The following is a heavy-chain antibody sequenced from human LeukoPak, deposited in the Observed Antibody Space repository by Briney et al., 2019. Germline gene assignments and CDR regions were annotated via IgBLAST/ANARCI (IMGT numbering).Heavy chain of an antibody. D-gene: IGHD5-18*01. CDR1: GFTVSLNF. J-gene: IGHJ4*02. V-gene: IGHV3-53*01. CDR3: AGGRGYIIDY. CDR2: MHPDGVT. Sequence: PGGSLRLSCAASGFTVSLNFMNWVRQAPGTGLEWVSIMHPDGVTHYSDSVKGRFTISRDNSNNILYLQMNGLRAEDTAVYSCAGGRGYIIDYWGQGTLVTVSS.